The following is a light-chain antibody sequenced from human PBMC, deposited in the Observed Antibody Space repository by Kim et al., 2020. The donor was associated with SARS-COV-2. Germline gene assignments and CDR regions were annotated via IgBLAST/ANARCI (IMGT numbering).Light chain of an antibody. CDR2: AAS. CDR3: QEAIGFPTT. J-gene: IGKJ5*01. Sequence: ASVGDTVTITCRAGEAISTWVAWYQQKPGKAPKLLISAASTLQTGVPSRFSGSGSGTVFTLTINNPQPEDFAVYYCQEAIGFPTTFGQGTRLEIK. CDR1: EAISTW. V-gene: IGKV1-12*01.